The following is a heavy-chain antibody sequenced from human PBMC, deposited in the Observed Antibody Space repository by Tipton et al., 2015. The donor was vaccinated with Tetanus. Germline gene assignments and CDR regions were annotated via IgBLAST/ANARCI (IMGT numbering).Heavy chain of an antibody. J-gene: IGHJ4*02. D-gene: IGHD3-3*01. Sequence: QLVQSGAEVKKPGSSVKVSCKASGGTFSSYAISWVRQAPGQGLEWMGRIIPILGIANYAQKFQGRVTITADKSTSTAYMELSSLRSEDTAVYYCARGNRNDFWSGYPDADLFDYWGQGTLVTVSS. CDR3: ARGNRNDFWSGYPDADLFDY. V-gene: IGHV1-69*09. CDR2: IIPILGIA. CDR1: GGTFSSYA.